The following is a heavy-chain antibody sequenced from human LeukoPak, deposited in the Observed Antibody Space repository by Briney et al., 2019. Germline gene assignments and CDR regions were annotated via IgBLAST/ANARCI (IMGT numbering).Heavy chain of an antibody. J-gene: IGHJ5*02. CDR1: GFTFSSYS. V-gene: IGHV3-48*01. D-gene: IGHD6-6*01. CDR2: ISSSSSTI. CDR3: ARDEAIAARPLNWFDP. Sequence: GGSLRLSCAASGFTFSSYSMNWVRQAPGKGLEWVSYISSSSSTIYYADSVKGRFTISRDNAKNSLYLQMNSLRAEDTAVYYCARDEAIAARPLNWFDPWGQGTLVTVSS.